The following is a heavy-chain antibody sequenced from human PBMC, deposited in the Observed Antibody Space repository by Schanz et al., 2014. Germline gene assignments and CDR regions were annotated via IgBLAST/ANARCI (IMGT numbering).Heavy chain of an antibody. CDR1: GFTFSSYS. CDR3: ARKVVATIGGYYDN. J-gene: IGHJ4*02. D-gene: IGHD5-12*01. V-gene: IGHV3-21*04. CDR2: VSRSTPDI. Sequence: EVQLVESGGGLVQPGGSLRLSCAASGFTFSSYSMNWVRQAPGKGPEWVSYVSRSTPDIYYADSVRGRFTISRDNAENTLFLQMNSLRAEDTAVYYCARKVVATIGGYYDNWGQGTLVIVSS.